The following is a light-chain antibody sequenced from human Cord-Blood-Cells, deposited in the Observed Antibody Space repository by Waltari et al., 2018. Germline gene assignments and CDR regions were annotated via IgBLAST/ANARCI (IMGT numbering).Light chain of an antibody. CDR3: QAWDSSTVV. CDR2: QDS. CDR1: KLGDKY. J-gene: IGLJ2*01. V-gene: IGLV3-1*01. Sequence: SYELTQPPSVSVSPGQTASITCSGDKLGDKYACWYQQQPGQSPVLVIYQDSKRPSGIPERFSGSDSGNTATLTISGAQAMDEADYYGQAWDSSTVVFGGGTKLTVL.